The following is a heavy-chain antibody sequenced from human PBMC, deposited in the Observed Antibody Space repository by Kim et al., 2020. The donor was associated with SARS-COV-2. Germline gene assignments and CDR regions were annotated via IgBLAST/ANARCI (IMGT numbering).Heavy chain of an antibody. V-gene: IGHV3-15*01. Sequence: GGSLRLSCAASGFTFSNAWMSWVRQAPGKGLEWVGRIKSKTDGGTTDYAAPVKGRFTISRDDSKNTLYLQMNSLKTEDTAVYYCTTDSYTTGTTNGGYYYYGMDVWGQGTTVTVSS. CDR3: TTDSYTTGTTNGGYYYYGMDV. CDR1: GFTFSNAW. D-gene: IGHD1-1*01. CDR2: IKSKTDGGTT. J-gene: IGHJ6*02.